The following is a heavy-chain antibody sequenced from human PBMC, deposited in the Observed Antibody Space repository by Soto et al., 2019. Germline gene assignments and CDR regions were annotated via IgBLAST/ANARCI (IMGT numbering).Heavy chain of an antibody. CDR2: ILCLNDRK. D-gene: IGHD2-2*02. V-gene: IGHV1-3*01. J-gene: IGHJ4*02. CDR1: GYTFSDYG. Sequence: QVHLVQSGAEVKTPGASVTISCKASGYTFSDYGIHWIRQAPGQRPEWLGWILCLNDRKEYSQKFQVRISLTRDTSASTAYMGLSRLRSEDTAVYYCARGRRTCTEKTCYTDFDFWGQGSLVSVSS. CDR3: ARGRRTCTEKTCYTDFDF.